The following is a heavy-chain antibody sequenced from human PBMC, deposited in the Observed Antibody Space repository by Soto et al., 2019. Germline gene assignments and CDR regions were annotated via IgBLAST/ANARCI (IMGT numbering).Heavy chain of an antibody. D-gene: IGHD6-13*01. J-gene: IGHJ5*02. Sequence: GASVKVSCKASGGTFSSYTISWVRQAPGQGLEWMGRIIPILGIANYAQKFQGRVTITADKSTSTAYMELSSLRSEDTAVYYCALQPRIAAAGDNWFDPWGQGTLVTVSS. CDR3: ALQPRIAAAGDNWFDP. V-gene: IGHV1-69*02. CDR2: IIPILGIA. CDR1: GGTFSSYT.